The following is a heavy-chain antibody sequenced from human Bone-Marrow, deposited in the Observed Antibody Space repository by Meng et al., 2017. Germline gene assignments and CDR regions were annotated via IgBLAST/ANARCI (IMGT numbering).Heavy chain of an antibody. CDR1: GYSISSGYY. CDR2: IYHSGST. V-gene: IGHV4-38-2*02. CDR3: ARDRSMGQLDY. J-gene: IGHJ4*02. Sequence: SETLSLTCTVSGYSISSGYYWGWIRQPPGKGLEGIGSIYHSGSTYYNPSLKSRVTISVDTSKNQFSLKLSSVTAADTAVYYCARDRSMGQLDYWGQGTLVTVSS. D-gene: IGHD2-2*01.